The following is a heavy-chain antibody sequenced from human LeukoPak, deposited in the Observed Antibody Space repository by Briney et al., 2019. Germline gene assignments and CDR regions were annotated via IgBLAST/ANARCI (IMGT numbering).Heavy chain of an antibody. CDR1: GLTFSNAW. V-gene: IGHV3-23*01. J-gene: IGHJ4*02. CDR2: ISGSGGST. Sequence: GGSLRLSCTASGLTFSNAWMSWVRQAPGMGLEWVSAISGSGGSTYYADSVKGRFTISRDNSKNTLYLQINSLRAEDTAIYYCARQLGYCSAGTCYFDYWGQGTLVTVSS. CDR3: ARQLGYCSAGTCYFDY. D-gene: IGHD2-15*01.